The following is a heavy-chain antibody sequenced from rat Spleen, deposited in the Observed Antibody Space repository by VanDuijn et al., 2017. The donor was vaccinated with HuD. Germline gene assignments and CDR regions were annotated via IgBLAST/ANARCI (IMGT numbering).Heavy chain of an antibody. CDR2: ISYDGSGT. CDR3: ARVGTRVSRFAY. Sequence: EVQLVESGGGLVQPGRSMKLSCAASGFTFSDYYMAWVRQAPKKGLEWVATISYDGSGTYYRDSVKGRFTISRDNAKGTLYLQMDSLRSEDTATYYCARVGTRVSRFAYWGQGTLVTVSS. J-gene: IGHJ3*01. V-gene: IGHV5-7*01. D-gene: IGHD1-4*01. CDR1: GFTFSDYY.